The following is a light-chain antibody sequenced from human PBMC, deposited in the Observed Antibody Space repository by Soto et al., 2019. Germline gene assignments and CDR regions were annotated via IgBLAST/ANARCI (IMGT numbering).Light chain of an antibody. J-gene: IGKJ1*01. Sequence: EIVLTQSPGTLSLSPGERATLSRRASQSVSRSYLAWYQQKPGQAPRLLIHDASSRATGIPDRFSGSGSGTDFTLTISRLEPEDFAVYYCQQSGSSPRTFGQGTKVDIK. CDR1: QSVSRSY. V-gene: IGKV3-20*01. CDR3: QQSGSSPRT. CDR2: DAS.